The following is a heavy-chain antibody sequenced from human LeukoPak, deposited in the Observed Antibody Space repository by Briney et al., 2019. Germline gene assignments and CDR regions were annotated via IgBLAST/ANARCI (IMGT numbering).Heavy chain of an antibody. V-gene: IGHV5-51*01. CDR3: ARLSSGLDY. D-gene: IGHD3-22*01. CDR2: IYPGDSDT. J-gene: IGHJ4*02. CDR1: GYRFANYW. Sequence: GESLKISCQGSGYRFANYWIAWVRQMPGKGLEWMGIIYPGDSDTRYSPSFQGQDTISADKSISTAYLQWSSLKASDTAMFYCARLSSGLDYWGQGTLVTVSS.